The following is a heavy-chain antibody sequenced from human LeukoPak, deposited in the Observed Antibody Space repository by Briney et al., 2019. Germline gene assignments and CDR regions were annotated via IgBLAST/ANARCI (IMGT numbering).Heavy chain of an antibody. CDR3: ARVGYDFDSSGYNRYYFDD. D-gene: IGHD3-22*01. CDR2: IHYTGST. J-gene: IGHJ4*02. CDR1: AGSSSSNY. V-gene: IGHV4-59*01. Sequence: SETLSLTCTVSAGSSSSNYWSWIRQPPGKGLEWIGYIHYTGSTNYNPSLKSRVTISIDTCKSQFSLKLSSVNAADTDVYYCARVGYDFDSSGYNRYYFDDWGQGTLVTVSS.